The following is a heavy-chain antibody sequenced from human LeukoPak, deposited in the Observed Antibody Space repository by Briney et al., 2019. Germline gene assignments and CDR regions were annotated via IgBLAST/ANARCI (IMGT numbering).Heavy chain of an antibody. Sequence: GGSLRLSCAASGFTVSSNYMSWVRQAPGKGLEWVSVIYSGGSTYYADSVKGRFTISRDNSKNTLYLQMNSLRAEDTAVYYCARERWELHSSSYYYYGMDVWGQGTTVTVSS. CDR3: ARERWELHSSSYYYYGMDV. CDR1: GFTVSSNY. V-gene: IGHV3-66*01. J-gene: IGHJ6*02. D-gene: IGHD1-26*01. CDR2: IYSGGST.